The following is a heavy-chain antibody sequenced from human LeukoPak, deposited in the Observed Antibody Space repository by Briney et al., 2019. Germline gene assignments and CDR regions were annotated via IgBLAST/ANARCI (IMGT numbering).Heavy chain of an antibody. CDR3: ARDRVKSPSLDYYYMDV. D-gene: IGHD3-16*01. Sequence: PSETLSLTCTVSGGSISSGGYYWSWIRQPPGKGLEWIGYIYHSGSTYYNPSLKSRVTISVDRSKNQFSLKLSSVTAADTAVYYCARDRVKSPSLDYYYMDVWGKGTTVTVSS. CDR1: GGSISSGGYY. CDR2: IYHSGST. V-gene: IGHV4-30-2*01. J-gene: IGHJ6*03.